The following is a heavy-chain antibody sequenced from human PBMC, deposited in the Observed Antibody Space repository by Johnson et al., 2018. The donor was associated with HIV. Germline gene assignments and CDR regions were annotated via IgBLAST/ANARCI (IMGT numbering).Heavy chain of an antibody. Sequence: VQLVESGGGLVKPGGSLRLSCAASGFTFSSYAMSWVRQTPGKGLEWVSLISGSTGYADSVKGRFTISRDNSKNTLYLQMNSLRAEDTAVYYCASGDDDGFWGRGTLVTVSS. CDR3: ASGDDDGF. V-gene: IGHV3-23*04. D-gene: IGHD5-12*01. CDR1: GFTFSSYA. J-gene: IGHJ3*01. CDR2: ISGST.